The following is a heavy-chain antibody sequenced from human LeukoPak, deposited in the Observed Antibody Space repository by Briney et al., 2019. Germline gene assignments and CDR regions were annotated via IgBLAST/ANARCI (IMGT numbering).Heavy chain of an antibody. CDR3: ARGGQAGTGDY. CDR2: IKQDGSDK. CDR1: GFTFSTYW. D-gene: IGHD3-10*01. J-gene: IGHJ4*02. V-gene: IGHV3-7*01. Sequence: GGSLRLSCAASGFTFSTYWMTWVRQSPGKGLEWVANIKQDGSDKYYVDSVRGRFAISRDNAKNLLYLQMNSLRAEDTAVYYCARGGQAGTGDYWGQGTLLTVSS.